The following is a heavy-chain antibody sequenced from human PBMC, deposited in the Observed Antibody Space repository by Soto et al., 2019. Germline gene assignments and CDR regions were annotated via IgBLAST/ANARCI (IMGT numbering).Heavy chain of an antibody. D-gene: IGHD6-19*01. V-gene: IGHV3-33*01. J-gene: IGHJ4*02. CDR2: IYNDGSHT. Sequence: QGQMEESGGGVVQTGGSLRLSCVVSGFTFRNYGMQWGRQAPGKGLEWLAMIYNDGSHTEYRDSVKGRFTISRDNPNDSLYMQMIIVRVGDTAVYSCARDGAAVVGTFDIWGQGTLVNVSS. CDR1: GFTFRNYG. CDR3: ARDGAAVVGTFDI.